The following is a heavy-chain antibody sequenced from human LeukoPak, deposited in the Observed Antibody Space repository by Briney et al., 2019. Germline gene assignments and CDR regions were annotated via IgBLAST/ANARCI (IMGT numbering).Heavy chain of an antibody. CDR1: GFSFSSYD. D-gene: IGHD3-10*01. CDR3: ARLRFGKIGSYYFEY. Sequence: GGSLRLSCAASGFSFSSYDMNWVRQAPGKGLEWVSSISPISTYIFYADSLKGRFTISRDNAKNSVYLEMNSLRAEDTAVYYCARLRFGKIGSYYFEYWGQGTLVIGSS. CDR2: ISPISTYI. V-gene: IGHV3-21*01. J-gene: IGHJ4*02.